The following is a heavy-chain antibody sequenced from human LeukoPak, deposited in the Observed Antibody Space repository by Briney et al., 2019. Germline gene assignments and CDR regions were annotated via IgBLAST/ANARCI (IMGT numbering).Heavy chain of an antibody. CDR1: GGTFSSYA. CDR3: ARAPWFNPLLWPSKYYCYMDV. CDR2: IIPIFGTA. Sequence: SVKVSCKASGGTFSSYAISWVRQAPGQGLEWMGGIIPIFGTANYAQKFQGRVTTTTDESTSTAYMELSSLRSEDTAVYYCARAPWFNPLLWPSKYYCYMDVWGKGPTVTVSS. V-gene: IGHV1-69*05. D-gene: IGHD2-2*01. J-gene: IGHJ6*03.